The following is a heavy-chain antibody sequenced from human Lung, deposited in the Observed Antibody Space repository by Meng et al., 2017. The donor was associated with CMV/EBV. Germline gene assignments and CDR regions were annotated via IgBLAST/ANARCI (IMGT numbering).Heavy chain of an antibody. J-gene: IGHJ4*01. CDR1: GFSFSSYS. V-gene: IGHV3-48*04. D-gene: IGHD3-22*01. CDR3: ARGVGSSGYYPDY. Sequence: ETLSLTCVVSGFSFSSYSMNWVRQAPGKGLEWVSYISSGSSTIYYADSVKGRFTISRDNAKNSLYLQMNSLRAEDTAVYYCARGVGSSGYYPDYWG. CDR2: ISSGSSTI.